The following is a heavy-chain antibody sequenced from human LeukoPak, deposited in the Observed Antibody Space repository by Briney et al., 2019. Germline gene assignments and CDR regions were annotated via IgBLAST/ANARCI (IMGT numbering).Heavy chain of an antibody. CDR1: GFTFSSYA. Sequence: GGSLRLSCAAPGFTFSSYAMSWVRQAPGKGLEWVSAISGSGGSTYYADSVKGRFTISRDNSKNTLYLQMNSLRAEDTAVYYCAKSSSSWYGALGYWGQGTLVTVSS. D-gene: IGHD6-13*01. CDR2: ISGSGGST. V-gene: IGHV3-23*01. CDR3: AKSSSSWYGALGY. J-gene: IGHJ4*02.